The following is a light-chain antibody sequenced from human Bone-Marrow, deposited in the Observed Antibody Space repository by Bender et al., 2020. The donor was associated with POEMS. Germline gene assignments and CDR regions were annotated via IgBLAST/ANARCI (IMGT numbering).Light chain of an antibody. CDR1: ELTNQY. CDR3: QSVDTSATYRI. Sequence: AARIPCSGDELTNQYGYWYQQKAGQAPVVVIYKDTERPSGIPERFSGSISGTMATLTISGVQAEDEADYYCQSVDTSATYRIFGGGTKLTVL. V-gene: IGLV3-25*03. J-gene: IGLJ2*01. CDR2: KDT.